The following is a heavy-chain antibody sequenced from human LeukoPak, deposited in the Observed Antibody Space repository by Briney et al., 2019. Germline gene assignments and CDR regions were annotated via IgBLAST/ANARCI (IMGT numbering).Heavy chain of an antibody. J-gene: IGHJ6*02. D-gene: IGHD6-13*01. V-gene: IGHV1-18*01. Sequence: ASVKVSCKASGYTFTSYGISWVRQAPGQGLEWMGWISAYNGNTNYAQKPQGRVTMTTDTSTSTAYMELRSLRSDDTAVYYCARDADSSSWYFFPNYYYYYYGMDVWGQGTTVTVSS. CDR2: ISAYNGNT. CDR1: GYTFTSYG. CDR3: ARDADSSSWYFFPNYYYYYYGMDV.